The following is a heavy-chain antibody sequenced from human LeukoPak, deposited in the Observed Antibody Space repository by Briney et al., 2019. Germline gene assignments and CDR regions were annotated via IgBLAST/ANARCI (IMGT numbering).Heavy chain of an antibody. V-gene: IGHV3-23*01. CDR1: GFTFSSYA. D-gene: IGHD2-2*01. Sequence: GGSLRLSCAASGFTFSSYAMSWVRQAPGKGLEWVSAISGSGGSTYYADSVKGRFTISRDNSKNTLYLQMNSLRAEDTAVHYCAKDVFPKYCSSTSCYSWFDPWGQGTLVTVSS. CDR2: ISGSGGST. CDR3: AKDVFPKYCSSTSCYSWFDP. J-gene: IGHJ5*02.